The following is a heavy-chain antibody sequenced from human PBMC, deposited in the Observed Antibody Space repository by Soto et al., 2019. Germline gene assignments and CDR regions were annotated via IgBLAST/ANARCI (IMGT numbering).Heavy chain of an antibody. D-gene: IGHD2-2*01. J-gene: IGHJ5*02. CDR1: GYTFTSYY. Sequence: QVQLVQSGAEVKKPGASVKVSCKASGYTFTSYYMHWVRQAPGQGLEWMGIINPSGGSTSYAQKFQGRVTMTRDTSTSTVYMELSSLRSEDTAVYYCGRDLYCSSTSCHWWFDPWGQGTLVTVSS. CDR3: GRDLYCSSTSCHWWFDP. CDR2: INPSGGST. V-gene: IGHV1-46*01.